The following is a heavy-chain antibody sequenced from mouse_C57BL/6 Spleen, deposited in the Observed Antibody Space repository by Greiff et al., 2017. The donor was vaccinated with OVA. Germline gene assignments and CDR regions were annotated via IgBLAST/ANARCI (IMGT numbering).Heavy chain of an antibody. CDR2: IYPGDGDT. CDR1: GYAFSNSW. D-gene: IGHD3-2*02. J-gene: IGHJ3*01. Sequence: QVQLQQSGPELVKPGASVKISCTASGYAFSNSWMTWVKQRPGQGLEWIGRIYPGDGDTNYTGKFQGKATLTADTSSSTAYIQLSSLTSEDSAVYFCAKQLRTGFAYWGQGTLVTVSA. CDR3: AKQLRTGFAY. V-gene: IGHV1-82*01.